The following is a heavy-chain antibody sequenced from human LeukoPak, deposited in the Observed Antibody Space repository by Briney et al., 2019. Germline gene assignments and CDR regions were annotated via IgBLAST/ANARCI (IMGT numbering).Heavy chain of an antibody. CDR2: ISGSGYTT. Sequence: GGSLRLSCAASGFTFDNYAMTWVRQAPGRGLEWISTISGSGYTTYYTDSVKGRFTISRDNSKNTLYLQMNSLRAEDTAVYYCAKKGIAAADSFDYWGQGTLVTVSS. V-gene: IGHV3-23*01. J-gene: IGHJ4*02. D-gene: IGHD6-13*01. CDR1: GFTFDNYA. CDR3: AKKGIAAADSFDY.